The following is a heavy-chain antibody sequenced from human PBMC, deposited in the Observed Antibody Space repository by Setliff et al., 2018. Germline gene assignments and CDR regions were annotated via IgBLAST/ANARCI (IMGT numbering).Heavy chain of an antibody. V-gene: IGHV4-39*01. Sequence: PSETLSLTCNVSGGSISTSNYHWGWVRQPPGKGLEWIANIYFNGDTVKQPFLKSRVTISIDTSKNQFSLGLSTVTAADTAVYYCRFWSGYYKNDYWGQGTLVTVSS. CDR1: GGSISTSNYH. D-gene: IGHD3-3*01. CDR2: IYFNGDT. J-gene: IGHJ4*02. CDR3: RFWSGYYKNDY.